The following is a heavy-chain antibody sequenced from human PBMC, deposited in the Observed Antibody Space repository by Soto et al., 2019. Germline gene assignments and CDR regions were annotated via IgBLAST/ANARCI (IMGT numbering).Heavy chain of an antibody. J-gene: IGHJ4*02. V-gene: IGHV3-30-3*01. CDR2: ISYDGSKK. CDR1: GFTFSTYA. CDR3: ARDHHYDSSGYHPFGYYFDY. D-gene: IGHD3-22*01. Sequence: GGPLRLSCAASGFTFSTYAMHWVRQAPGKGLEWVSLISYDGSKKYYADSVKGRFTISRDSSKNTLYLQMNSLRSEDTAMYYCARDHHYDSSGYHPFGYYFDYWGQGTPVTVSS.